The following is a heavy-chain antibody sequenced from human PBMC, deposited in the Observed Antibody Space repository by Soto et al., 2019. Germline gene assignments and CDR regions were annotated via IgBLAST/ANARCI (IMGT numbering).Heavy chain of an antibody. CDR2: IKSKTDGGTT. CDR3: TTGPRLLWFGELLSVIDY. J-gene: IGHJ4*02. CDR1: GFTFSSYW. V-gene: IGHV3-15*01. D-gene: IGHD3-10*01. Sequence: PGGSLRLSCAASGFTFSSYWMSWVRQAPGKGLEWVGRIKSKTDGGTTDYAAPVKGRFTISRDDSKNTLYLQMNSLKTEDTAVYYCTTGPRLLWFGELLSVIDYWGQGTLVTVSS.